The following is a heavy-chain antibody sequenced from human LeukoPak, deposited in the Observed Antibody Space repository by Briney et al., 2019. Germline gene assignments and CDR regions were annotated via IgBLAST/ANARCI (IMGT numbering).Heavy chain of an antibody. Sequence: GSSVKVSCKASGGTFSSYAISWVRHAPGQGLEWMGGIIPIFGTANYAQKFQGRVTITTDESTSTAYMELSSLRSEDTAVYYCARGYSDSSGPLQHYYYYMDVWGKGTTVTVSS. CDR2: IIPIFGTA. J-gene: IGHJ6*03. CDR3: ARGYSDSSGPLQHYYYYMDV. V-gene: IGHV1-69*05. CDR1: GGTFSSYA. D-gene: IGHD3-22*01.